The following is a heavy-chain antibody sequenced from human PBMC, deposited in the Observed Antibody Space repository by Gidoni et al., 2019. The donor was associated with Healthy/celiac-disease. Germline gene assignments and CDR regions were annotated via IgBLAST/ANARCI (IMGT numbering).Heavy chain of an antibody. V-gene: IGHV3-49*03. CDR1: GFTFGDYA. D-gene: IGHD3-10*01. CDR2: IRSKAYGGTT. Sequence: EVQLVESGGGLVQPGRSLRLSCTASGFTFGDYAMSWFRQAPGKGLEWVGFIRSKAYGGTTEYAASVKGRFTISRDDSKSIAYLQMNSLKTEDTAVYYCTTLRITMAPDLWGRGTLVTVSS. J-gene: IGHJ2*01. CDR3: TTLRITMAPDL.